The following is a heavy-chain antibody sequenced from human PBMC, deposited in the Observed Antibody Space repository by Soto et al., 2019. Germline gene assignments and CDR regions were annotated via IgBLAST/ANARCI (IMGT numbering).Heavy chain of an antibody. V-gene: IGHV4-31*03. CDR3: ARAPGIAVAGSVDY. D-gene: IGHD6-19*01. Sequence: SETLSLTCTVSGGSISSGGYYWSWIRQHPGKGLEWIGYIYYSGSTYYNPSLKSRVTISVDTSKNQFSLKLSSVTAADTAVYYWARAPGIAVAGSVDYWGQGTLVTVSS. J-gene: IGHJ4*02. CDR1: GGSISSGGYY. CDR2: IYYSGST.